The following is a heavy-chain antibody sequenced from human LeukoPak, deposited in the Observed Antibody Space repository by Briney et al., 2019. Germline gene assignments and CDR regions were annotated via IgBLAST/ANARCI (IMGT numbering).Heavy chain of an antibody. V-gene: IGHV1-58*01. D-gene: IGHD6-19*01. CDR3: AADPPSSGWGRDAFDI. J-gene: IGHJ3*02. Sequence: SVTVSCKASGFTFTSSAVQWVRQARGQRLEWIGWIVVGSGNTNYAQKFQERVTITRDMSTSTAYMELSSLRSEDTAVYYCAADPPSSGWGRDAFDIWGQGTMVTVSS. CDR2: IVVGSGNT. CDR1: GFTFTSSA.